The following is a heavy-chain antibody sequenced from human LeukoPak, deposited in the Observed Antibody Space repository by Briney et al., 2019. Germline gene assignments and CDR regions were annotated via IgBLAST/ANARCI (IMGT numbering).Heavy chain of an antibody. J-gene: IGHJ6*03. CDR1: GFMFSSYW. V-gene: IGHV3-7*01. CDR3: ASRGCSGGSCYAREDYMDV. D-gene: IGHD2-15*01. Sequence: GGSLRLSCAASGFMFSSYWMTWVRQAPGKGLEWVANIKQDGSEKYYVDSVKGRFTISRDNAKNSLYLQMNSLRAEDTAVYYCASRGCSGGSCYAREDYMDVWGKGTTVTVSS. CDR2: IKQDGSEK.